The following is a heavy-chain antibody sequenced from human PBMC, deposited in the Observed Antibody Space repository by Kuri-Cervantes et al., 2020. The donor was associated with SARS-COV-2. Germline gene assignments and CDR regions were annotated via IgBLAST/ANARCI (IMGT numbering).Heavy chain of an antibody. CDR1: GYTFTGYY. Sequence: ASVKVSCKASGYTFTGYYMHWVRQAPGQGLEWMGWINPNSGGTNYAQKFQGWVTMTRDTSISTAYMVLSRLRSDDTAVYYCARGIGDMSNFSNWFDPWGQGTLVTVSS. V-gene: IGHV1-2*04. CDR3: ARGIGDMSNFSNWFDP. D-gene: IGHD2-21*01. J-gene: IGHJ5*02. CDR2: INPNSGGT.